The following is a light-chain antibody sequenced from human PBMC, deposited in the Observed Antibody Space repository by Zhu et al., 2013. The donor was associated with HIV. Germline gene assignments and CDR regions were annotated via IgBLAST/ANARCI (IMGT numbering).Light chain of an antibody. J-gene: IGKJ2*01. Sequence: EIVLSQSPGTLSLSPGERATLSCRASQSFTRGYLTWYQQKPGQAPRLLIYGTSNRATGVPDRFSATGSGTEFTLTISSLEPEDFTVYYCQQRSKWPPFTFGQGTKLEIK. CDR3: QQRSKWPPFT. CDR2: GTS. V-gene: IGKV3D-20*02. CDR1: QSFTRGY.